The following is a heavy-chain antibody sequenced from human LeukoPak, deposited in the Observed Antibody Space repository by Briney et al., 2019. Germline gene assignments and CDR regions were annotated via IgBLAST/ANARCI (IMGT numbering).Heavy chain of an antibody. CDR3: ARVHKYCSGISCYRFDP. Sequence: PSETLSLTCAVSGGSISSAHWWSWVRQPPVKGLGWIGEVDHSGSTKYNPALKSRVTISVDKSKNQFSLRLSSVTAADTAVYYCARVHKYCSGISCYRFDPWGQGTLVTVSS. J-gene: IGHJ5*02. D-gene: IGHD2-2*01. V-gene: IGHV4-4*02. CDR1: GGSISSAHW. CDR2: VDHSGST.